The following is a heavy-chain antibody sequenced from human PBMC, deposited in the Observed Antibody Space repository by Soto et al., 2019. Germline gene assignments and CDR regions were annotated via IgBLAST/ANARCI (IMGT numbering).Heavy chain of an antibody. Sequence: TSETLSLTCTVSGGSISSGSYYWNWMRQRPGKGLEWIGYIYYSGSTYYNPSLKSRVTISVDTSKNQFSLKLSSVTAADTAVYYCASFGTYYYGSGSPAPFDYWGQGTLVTVSS. J-gene: IGHJ4*02. CDR2: IYYSGST. V-gene: IGHV4-30-4*08. CDR3: ASFGTYYYGSGSPAPFDY. CDR1: GGSISSGSYY. D-gene: IGHD3-10*01.